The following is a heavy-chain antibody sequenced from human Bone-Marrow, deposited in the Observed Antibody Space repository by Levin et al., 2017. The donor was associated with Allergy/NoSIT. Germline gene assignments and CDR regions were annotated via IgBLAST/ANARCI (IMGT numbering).Heavy chain of an antibody. J-gene: IGHJ4*02. CDR3: AKDQLRGNIYGQLDF. D-gene: IGHD5-18*01. Sequence: PGGSLRLSCAASGFTFSTYAMNWVRQVPGKGLEWVSVSSDSGGITKYADSVKGRFTISRDNSKNTLYLQMNSLRAEDTALYYCAKDQLRGNIYGQLDFWGLGTLVTVSS. V-gene: IGHV3-23*01. CDR2: SSDSGGIT. CDR1: GFTFSTYA.